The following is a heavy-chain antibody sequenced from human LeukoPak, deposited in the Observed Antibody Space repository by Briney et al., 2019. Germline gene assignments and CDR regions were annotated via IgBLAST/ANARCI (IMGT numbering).Heavy chain of an antibody. J-gene: IGHJ6*03. V-gene: IGHV3-7*01. Sequence: AGGSLRLSCAASGFTLSGYWMSWVRQAPGKGLEWVANIKQDGSDKYYVDSVKGRFTISRDNAKNSLYLQMNSLRAEDTAVFYCARVRSYFDSSGYNYYYMDVWGRGTTVTVSS. CDR3: ARVRSYFDSSGYNYYYMDV. CDR1: GFTLSGYW. CDR2: IKQDGSDK. D-gene: IGHD3-22*01.